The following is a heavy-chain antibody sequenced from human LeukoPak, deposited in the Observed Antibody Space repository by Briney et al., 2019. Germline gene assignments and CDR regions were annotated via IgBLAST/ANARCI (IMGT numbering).Heavy chain of an antibody. J-gene: IGHJ4*02. CDR1: GFTFSSYS. D-gene: IGHD6-19*01. CDR2: ISASSDYI. V-gene: IGHV3-21*01. CDR3: ARLAVGGHFDY. Sequence: PGGSLRLSCAASGFTFSSYSMNWVRQAPGRGLEWVSSISASSDYIHYADSLKGRFTISRDNSRNSLYLHMNSLRADDTAVYYCARLAVGGHFDYWGQGTLVTVSS.